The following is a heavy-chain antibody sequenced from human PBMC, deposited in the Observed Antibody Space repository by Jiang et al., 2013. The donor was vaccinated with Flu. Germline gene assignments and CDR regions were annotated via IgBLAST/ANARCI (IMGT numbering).Heavy chain of an antibody. CDR3: ARDAGYSTLDY. D-gene: IGHD3-9*01. V-gene: IGHV3-30*03. CDR1: GFALRSYG. CDR2: ISYDGGDK. J-gene: IGHJ4*02. Sequence: RSLRLSCAASGFALRSYGMHWVRQAPGKGLEWVAFISYDGGDKYYADSVKGRFTTSRDNTKKMLYLQIDSLRAEDTAVYYCARDAGYSTLDYWGQGTLVTVSS.